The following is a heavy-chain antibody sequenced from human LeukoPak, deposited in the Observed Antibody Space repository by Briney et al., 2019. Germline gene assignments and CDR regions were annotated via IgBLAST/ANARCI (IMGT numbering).Heavy chain of an antibody. CDR2: INYSGST. J-gene: IGHJ6*02. Sequence: SETLSLTCTVSGGSISSYYWSWIRQPPGKGLEWIGYINYSGSTNYNPSLKSRVTISVDTSKNQFSLKLSSVTAADTAVYYCARVLYGYDSSGYYVNYGMDVWGQGTTVTVSS. V-gene: IGHV4-59*01. CDR1: GGSISSYY. D-gene: IGHD3-22*01. CDR3: ARVLYGYDSSGYYVNYGMDV.